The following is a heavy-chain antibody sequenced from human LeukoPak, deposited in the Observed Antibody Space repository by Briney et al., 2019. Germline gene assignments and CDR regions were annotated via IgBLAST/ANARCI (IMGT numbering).Heavy chain of an antibody. CDR3: ARDYYDSSGYYYDVFDI. D-gene: IGHD3-22*01. CDR1: GYTFTSYG. CDR2: ISGYNGNT. Sequence: ASVKVSCKASGYTFTSYGISWVRQAPGQGLEWMGWISGYNGNTNYAQKLQGRVTMTTDTSTSTAYMELRSLRSDDTAVYYCARDYYDSSGYYYDVFDIWGQGTMVTVSS. J-gene: IGHJ3*02. V-gene: IGHV1-18*01.